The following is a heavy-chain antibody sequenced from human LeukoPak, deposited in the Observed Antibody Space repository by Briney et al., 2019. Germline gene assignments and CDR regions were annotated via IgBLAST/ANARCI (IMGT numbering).Heavy chain of an antibody. Sequence: GRSLRLSCAASGFTFSSYGMHWVRQAPGKGLEWVAVISYDGSNKYYADSVKGRFTIPRDNSKNTLYLQMNSLRAEDTAVYYCVGSGWYFDYWGQGTLVTVSS. CDR2: ISYDGSNK. D-gene: IGHD6-19*01. V-gene: IGHV3-30*03. CDR3: VGSGWYFDY. J-gene: IGHJ4*02. CDR1: GFTFSSYG.